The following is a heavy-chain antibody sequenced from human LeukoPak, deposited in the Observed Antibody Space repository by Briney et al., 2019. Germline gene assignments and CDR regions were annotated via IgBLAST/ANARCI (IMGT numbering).Heavy chain of an antibody. CDR2: ISAYNGNT. J-gene: IGHJ6*03. D-gene: IGHD3-10*01. CDR3: ARDGRFGELFDTYYYYYYMDV. V-gene: IGHV1-18*01. CDR1: GYTFTSYG. Sequence: ASVKVSCKASGYTFTSYGISWVRQAPGQGLEWMGWISAYNGNTNYAQKIQRRVTMTTDTSTSTAYMELRSLRSDDTAVYYCARDGRFGELFDTYYYYYYMDVWGKGTTVNVSS.